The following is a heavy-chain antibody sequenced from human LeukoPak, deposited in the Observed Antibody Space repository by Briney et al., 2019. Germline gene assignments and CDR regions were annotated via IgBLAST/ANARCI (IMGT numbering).Heavy chain of an antibody. CDR2: INHSGST. V-gene: IGHV4-34*01. CDR3: ARARPPYYYGSSGYYYFQH. J-gene: IGHJ1*01. CDR1: GGSFSGYY. Sequence: SETLSLTCAVYGGSFSGYYWSWIRQPPGKGLEWIGEINHSGSTNYNPSLKSRVTISVDTSKNQFSLKLSSVTAADTAVYYCARARPPYYYGSSGYYYFQHWGQGTLVTVSS. D-gene: IGHD3-22*01.